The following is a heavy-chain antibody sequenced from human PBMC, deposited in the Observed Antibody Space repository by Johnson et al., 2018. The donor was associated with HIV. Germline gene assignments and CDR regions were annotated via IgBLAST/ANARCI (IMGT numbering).Heavy chain of an antibody. Sequence: VQLVESGGGLVQPGGSLRLSCAASGFTFSNAWMSWVRQAPGKGLEWVGRIKSTTDGGTTDYAAPGKGRFTISRDDSKNRLYLQMNILRAEDTAVYYCARDPAAAALRAFDIWGQGTMVTVSS. CDR1: GFTFSNAW. CDR2: IKSTTDGGTT. J-gene: IGHJ3*02. CDR3: ARDPAAAALRAFDI. V-gene: IGHV3-15*01. D-gene: IGHD6-13*01.